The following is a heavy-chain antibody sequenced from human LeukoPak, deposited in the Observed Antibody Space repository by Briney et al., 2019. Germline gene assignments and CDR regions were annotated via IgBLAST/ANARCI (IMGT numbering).Heavy chain of an antibody. V-gene: IGHV3-74*01. D-gene: IGHD3-22*01. J-gene: IGHJ3*02. CDR2: INSDGSRT. CDR3: ARDRVLAYYYDSSGPNDAFDI. Sequence: GGSLRLSCAASGFTFSTYWMHWVRQAPGKGLMWVSRINSDGSRTGYADSVKGRFTISRDNAKNTLYLQMNSLRAEDTAVYYCARDRVLAYYYDSSGPNDAFDIWGQGTMVTVSS. CDR1: GFTFSTYW.